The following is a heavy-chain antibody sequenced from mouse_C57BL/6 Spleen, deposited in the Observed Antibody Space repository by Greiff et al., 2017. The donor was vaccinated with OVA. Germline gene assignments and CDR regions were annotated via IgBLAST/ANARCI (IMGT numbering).Heavy chain of an antibody. J-gene: IGHJ4*01. D-gene: IGHD1-1*01. CDR3: ARSFPDYYDSSPYAMDY. V-gene: IGHV1-26*01. CDR2: INPNDGGT. Sequence: VQLQQSGPELVKPGASVKISCTASGYTFTDYYMNWVSQSHGKSLEWIGDINPNDGGTGNNQKFKGKATFTVDRSTSTAYSELRSLTSEDSAVYYCARSFPDYYDSSPYAMDYWGQGTSVTVSS. CDR1: GYTFTDYY.